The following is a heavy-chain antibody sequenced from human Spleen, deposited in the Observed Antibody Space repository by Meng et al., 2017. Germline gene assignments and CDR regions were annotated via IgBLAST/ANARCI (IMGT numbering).Heavy chain of an antibody. CDR2: IDPYNANT. CDR3: ARGTPGRSYSDY. Sequence: QVQLVQSGAEVKKPGASLKFACKASGYAFPKFGISWVRQAPGQGLEWMGWIDPYNANTKYPQKFQGRVTMTTETSTNIVYMELRSLRSDDTAVYYCARGTPGRSYSDYWGQGTLVTVSS. V-gene: IGHV1-18*01. CDR1: GYAFPKFG. J-gene: IGHJ4*02. D-gene: IGHD3-10*01.